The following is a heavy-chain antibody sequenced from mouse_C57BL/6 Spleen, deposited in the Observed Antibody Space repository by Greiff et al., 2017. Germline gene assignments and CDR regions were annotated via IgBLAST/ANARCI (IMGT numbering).Heavy chain of an antibody. CDR2: IYPGDGDT. J-gene: IGHJ1*03. CDR3: ARLYGSSYRYFDV. Sequence: QVQLQQSGAELVKPGASVKISCKASGYAFSSYWMNWVKQRPGKGLEWIGQIYPGDGDTNYNGKFKGKATLTADKSSSTAYMQLSSLTSEDSAVYFCARLYGSSYRYFDVWGTGTTVTVSS. D-gene: IGHD1-1*01. V-gene: IGHV1-80*01. CDR1: GYAFSSYW.